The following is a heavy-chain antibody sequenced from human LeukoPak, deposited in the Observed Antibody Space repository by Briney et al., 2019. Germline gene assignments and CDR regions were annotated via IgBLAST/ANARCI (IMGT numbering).Heavy chain of an antibody. CDR2: IYHSGST. D-gene: IGHD1-26*01. V-gene: IGHV4-4*02. J-gene: IGHJ5*01. CDR1: GFTVSSNY. Sequence: GSLRLSCAASGFTVSSNYMSWVRQAPGKGLEWIAEIYHSGSTNYNPSLKSRVTISINKSKNQFSLNLNSVTAADTAVYYCTRGSGSFFDSWGQGTLVTVSS. CDR3: TRGSGSFFDS.